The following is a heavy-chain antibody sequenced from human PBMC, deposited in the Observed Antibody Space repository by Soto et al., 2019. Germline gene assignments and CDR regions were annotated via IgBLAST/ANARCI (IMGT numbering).Heavy chain of an antibody. J-gene: IGHJ4*01. Sequence: PGGSLRLSCAASGFTFSSYGMSWVRQAPGKGLEWVSAISGSGGRTYYADSVKGRFTISRDNSKNTLYLQMNSLRAEDTAVYYCANPVAYDDFWSGYSHFDCWGQGTMVTVAS. CDR2: ISGSGGRT. V-gene: IGHV3-23*01. CDR1: GFTFSSYG. CDR3: ANPVAYDDFWSGYSHFDC. D-gene: IGHD3-3*01.